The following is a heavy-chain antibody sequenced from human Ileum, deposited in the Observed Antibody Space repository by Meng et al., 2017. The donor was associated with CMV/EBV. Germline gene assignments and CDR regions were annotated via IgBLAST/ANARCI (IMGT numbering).Heavy chain of an antibody. CDR2: INTYKGNT. D-gene: IGHD3-10*01. CDR1: GYSFPTYA. Sequence: VQLGGTVKKPGASVKVSCKTSGYSFPTYAISWVRQAPGQGLEWIGWINTYKGNTDYAQKFQGRVTLTRDASTNIAYMELTSLRSDDTAVYYCARGSGPPGDYWGQGTLVTVSS. V-gene: IGHV1-18*01. J-gene: IGHJ4*02. CDR3: ARGSGPPGDY.